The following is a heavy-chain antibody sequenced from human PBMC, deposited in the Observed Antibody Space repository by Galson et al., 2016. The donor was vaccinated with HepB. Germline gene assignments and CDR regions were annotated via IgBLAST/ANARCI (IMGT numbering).Heavy chain of an antibody. D-gene: IGHD6-13*01. CDR1: GITFNTYN. Sequence: SLRLSCADSGITFNTYNMVWVRQAPGKGLEWVSYISTSSSPISYRDSVKGRFTISRDNTKNSLYLQLNSLRAEDTAVYYCAKVLPYSAGHGMDVRGQGTTVTVSS. CDR3: AKVLPYSAGHGMDV. CDR2: ISTSSSPI. V-gene: IGHV3-21*04. J-gene: IGHJ6*01.